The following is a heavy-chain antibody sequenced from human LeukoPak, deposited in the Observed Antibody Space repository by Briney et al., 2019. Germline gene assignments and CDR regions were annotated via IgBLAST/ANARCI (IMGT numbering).Heavy chain of an antibody. V-gene: IGHV1-18*01. CDR1: GYTFTSYG. CDR3: ARDTEYSSSNDFDY. CDR2: ISAYNGNT. J-gene: IGHJ4*02. Sequence: GASVKVSCKASGYTFTSYGISWVRQAPGQGLEWMGWISAYNGNTNYAQKLQGRVTMTTDTSTSTAYMELRSLRSDDTAVYYCARDTEYSSSNDFDYWGQGTLVTVSS. D-gene: IGHD6-6*01.